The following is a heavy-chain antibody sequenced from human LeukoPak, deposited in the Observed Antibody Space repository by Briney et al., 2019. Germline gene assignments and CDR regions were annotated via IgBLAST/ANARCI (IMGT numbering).Heavy chain of an antibody. V-gene: IGHV3-30*18. CDR3: AKEQILRYFDWPPSEWFDY. J-gene: IGHJ4*02. Sequence: GGSLRLSCAASGFTVSSNYMSWVRQAPGKGLEWVAVISYDGSNKYYADSVKGRFTISRDNSKNTLYLQMNSLRAEDTAVYYCAKEQILRYFDWPPSEWFDYWGQGTLVTVSS. CDR1: GFTVSSNY. D-gene: IGHD3-9*01. CDR2: ISYDGSNK.